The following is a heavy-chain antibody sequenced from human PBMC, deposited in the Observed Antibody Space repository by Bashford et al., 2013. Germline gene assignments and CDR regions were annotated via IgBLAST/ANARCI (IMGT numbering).Heavy chain of an antibody. Sequence: SETLSLTCAVYGAPFNGYFWNWIRQPPGKGLEWIGDINHSESTNYNPSLKSRVTISVDTSKNQFSLRLTSVTAADTAVYYCARGYMKGSSSWYFFDSWGQGTLVTVSS. V-gene: IGHV4-34*01. CDR3: ARGYMKGSSSWYFFDS. CDR2: INHSEST. J-gene: IGHJ4*02. D-gene: IGHD6-13*01. CDR1: GAPFNGYF.